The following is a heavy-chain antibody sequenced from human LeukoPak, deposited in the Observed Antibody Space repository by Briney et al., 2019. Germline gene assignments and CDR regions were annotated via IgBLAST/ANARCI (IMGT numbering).Heavy chain of an antibody. CDR3: ARRRIVGSTDDAFDI. J-gene: IGHJ3*02. Sequence: GGSLRLSCAASGFTFSSYAMRWVRQAPGKGLDWAAVISSDGNTQYYADSVKGRFTISRDNSNNTLYLQMNSLRADDTAIYYCARRRIVGSTDDAFDIWGQGTMVTLSS. D-gene: IGHD1-26*01. V-gene: IGHV3-30-3*01. CDR2: ISSDGNTQ. CDR1: GFTFSSYA.